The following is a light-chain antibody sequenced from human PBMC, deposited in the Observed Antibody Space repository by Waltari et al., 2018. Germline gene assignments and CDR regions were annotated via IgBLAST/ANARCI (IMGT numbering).Light chain of an antibody. CDR3: AAWDDSLNGPL. J-gene: IGLJ2*01. V-gene: IGLV1-44*01. Sequence: QSVLTQPPSASGTPGQRVTISCSGSSSHIGSNTVNWYQQLPGTAPKLLIYSNNQRPSGVPDRFSGSKSGTSASLAISGLQSEDEADYYCAAWDDSLNGPLFGGGTKLTVL. CDR1: SSHIGSNT. CDR2: SNN.